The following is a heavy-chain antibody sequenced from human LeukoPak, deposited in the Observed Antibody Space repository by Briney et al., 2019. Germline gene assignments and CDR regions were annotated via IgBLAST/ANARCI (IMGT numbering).Heavy chain of an antibody. CDR2: IYHNGAT. Sequence: SETLSLTCAVSGGSISSSSSICWTWVRQPPGEGLEWIGEIYHNGATNYNPSLKSRVTMLLDQSKNQFFLKLNSVTAADTAVYYCARNGGNSDYDYWGRGTLVTVSA. CDR1: GGSISSSSSIC. J-gene: IGHJ4*02. V-gene: IGHV4-4*02. D-gene: IGHD4-23*01. CDR3: ARNGGNSDYDY.